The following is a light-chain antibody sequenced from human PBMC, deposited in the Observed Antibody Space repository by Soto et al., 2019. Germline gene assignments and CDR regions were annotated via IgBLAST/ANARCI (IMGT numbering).Light chain of an antibody. Sequence: EIVLTQSPATLPLSPGERATLSCRASQSVSSYLAWYQQKPGQAPRLLIYDASNKATGIPARFSGSGSGTDFTLTISRLEPEDFAVYYCQQRSNWPPWTFGQGTKVDIK. V-gene: IGKV3-11*01. CDR1: QSVSSY. J-gene: IGKJ1*01. CDR3: QQRSNWPPWT. CDR2: DAS.